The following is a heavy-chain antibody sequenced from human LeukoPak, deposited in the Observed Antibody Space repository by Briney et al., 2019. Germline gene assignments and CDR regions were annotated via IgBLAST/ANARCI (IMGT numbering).Heavy chain of an antibody. CDR1: GGSISNSDHY. D-gene: IGHD3-22*01. Sequence: SQTLSLTCSVAGGSISNSDHYWSWIRQTPGKGLEWIGYIYHSGSTYYNPSLQSRVTISVDTSKIQFSLKLSSVTAADTAVYYCARHVGYDSSGYYYFDYWGQGTLVTVSS. CDR3: ARHVGYDSSGYYYFDY. V-gene: IGHV4-30-4*01. CDR2: IYHSGST. J-gene: IGHJ4*02.